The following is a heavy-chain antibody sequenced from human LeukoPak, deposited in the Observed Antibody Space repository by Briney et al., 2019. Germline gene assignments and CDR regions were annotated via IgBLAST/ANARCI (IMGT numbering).Heavy chain of an antibody. Sequence: SETLSLTCSVSGASLSTSPYYWGWIRQPPGKGLEWIGSIYHSGSTYYNPSLKSRVTISVDTSKNQFSLKLSSVTAADTAVYYCAREVHYYDSRRIDYWGQGTLVTVSS. CDR2: IYHSGST. CDR1: GASLSTSPYY. D-gene: IGHD3-22*01. CDR3: AREVHYYDSRRIDY. J-gene: IGHJ4*02. V-gene: IGHV4-38-2*02.